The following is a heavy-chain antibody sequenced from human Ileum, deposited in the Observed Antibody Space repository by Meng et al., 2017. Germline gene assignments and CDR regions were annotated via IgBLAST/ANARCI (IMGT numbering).Heavy chain of an antibody. CDR3: ATSGDNSGFYLGY. CDR1: VDSLSIYNW. J-gene: IGHJ4*02. V-gene: IGHV4-4*02. Sequence: NPSMTRPLSCAGSVDSLSIYNWETWVRQSPEKGLEWIGEIYHSGRTNYNPSLTSRVTMSVDKSKKQISLNLSSVTAADTAVYYCATSGDNSGFYLGYWGPGILVTVSS. CDR2: IYHSGRT. D-gene: IGHD3-22*01.